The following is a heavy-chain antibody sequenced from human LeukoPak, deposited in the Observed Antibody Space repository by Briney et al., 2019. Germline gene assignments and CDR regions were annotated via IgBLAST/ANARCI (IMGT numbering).Heavy chain of an antibody. J-gene: IGHJ6*03. V-gene: IGHV3-7*01. Sequence: GGSLRLSCAASGFTFGSHWMSWVRQAPGKGLEWVANIKQDGSEKYYVNSVKDRFTISRDNAKNSVYLQMNSLRAEDTAVYYCARVGEAFYXXVWGKGTTVTVSS. D-gene: IGHD3-10*01. CDR1: GFTFGSHW. CDR3: ARVGEAFYXXV. CDR2: IKQDGSEK.